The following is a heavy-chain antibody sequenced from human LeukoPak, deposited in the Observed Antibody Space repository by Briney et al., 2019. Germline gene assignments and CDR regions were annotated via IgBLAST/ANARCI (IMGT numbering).Heavy chain of an antibody. V-gene: IGHV3-23*01. CDR2: ISGSGGTT. CDR1: GFTFSNYA. Sequence: PGGSLRLSCAASGFTFSNYAMNWVRQAPGKGLEWVSAISGSGGTTYYADSVKGRFTISRDNSKNTLFLQMNSLRAEDTAVYYCAKDGFYDSSDNRPDFDYWGQGTLVTVSS. D-gene: IGHD3-22*01. CDR3: AKDGFYDSSDNRPDFDY. J-gene: IGHJ4*02.